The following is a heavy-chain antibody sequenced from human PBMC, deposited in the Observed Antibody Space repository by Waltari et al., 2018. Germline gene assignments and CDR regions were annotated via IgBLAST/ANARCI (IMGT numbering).Heavy chain of an antibody. V-gene: IGHV3-48*04. J-gene: IGHJ4*02. Sequence: EVQLVESGGGLVQPGGSLRLSCAASVFTFSSFSMTWVRQAPGKGLEWVSYISSSSSTIYYADSVKGRFTISRDNAKNSLYLQMNSLRAEDTAVYYCATPPFVMNDYWGQGTLVTVSS. D-gene: IGHD6-6*01. CDR2: ISSSSSTI. CDR3: ATPPFVMNDY. CDR1: VFTFSSFS.